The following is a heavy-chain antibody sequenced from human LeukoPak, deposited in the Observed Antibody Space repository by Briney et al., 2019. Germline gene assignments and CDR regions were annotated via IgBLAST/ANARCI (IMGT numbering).Heavy chain of an antibody. V-gene: IGHV3-7*03. CDR1: GFTFSNHW. Sequence: GGSLRLSCEASGFTFSNHWMAWVRQAPGKGLEWVANINQDGSATYYVDSVRGRFTISRDNAKRSVFLQMNSLRAEDTAVYYCAKMMGQMLYDYCMDVWGKGTTVTVSS. D-gene: IGHD2-8*01. CDR3: AKMMGQMLYDYCMDV. J-gene: IGHJ6*03. CDR2: INQDGSAT.